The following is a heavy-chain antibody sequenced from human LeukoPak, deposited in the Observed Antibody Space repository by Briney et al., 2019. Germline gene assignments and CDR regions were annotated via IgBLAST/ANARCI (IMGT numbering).Heavy chain of an antibody. V-gene: IGHV1-3*01. D-gene: IGHD6-19*01. CDR1: GYTFTSYA. Sequence: ASVKVSCKASGYTFTSYAMHWVRQAPGQRLEWMGWINAGNGNTKYSQKFQGRVTITRDTSASTACMELSSLRSEDTAVYYCAREYSSGWYVPGDYWGQGTLVTVSS. CDR3: AREYSSGWYVPGDY. CDR2: INAGNGNT. J-gene: IGHJ4*02.